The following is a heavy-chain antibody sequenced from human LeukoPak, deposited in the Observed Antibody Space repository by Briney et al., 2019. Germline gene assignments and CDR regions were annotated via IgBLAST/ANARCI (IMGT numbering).Heavy chain of an antibody. CDR1: GYTFTSYA. CDR3: ARGYYYDSSGYCPFDY. Sequence: RASVKVSCKASGYTFTSYAMNWVRQATGQGLEWMGWMNPNSGNTGYAQKFQGRVTMTRNTSISTAYMELSSLRSEDTAVYYCARGYYYDSSGYCPFDYWGQGTLVTVSS. CDR2: MNPNSGNT. D-gene: IGHD3-22*01. V-gene: IGHV1-8*02. J-gene: IGHJ4*02.